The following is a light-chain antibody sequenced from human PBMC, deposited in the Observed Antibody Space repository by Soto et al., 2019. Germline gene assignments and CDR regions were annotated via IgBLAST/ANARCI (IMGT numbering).Light chain of an antibody. J-gene: IGLJ1*01. Sequence: QSALTQPPSASGSPGQSVTICCTGTSSDVGGYNYVSWYQQHPGKAPKLMIYEVSKRPSGVPDRFSGSKSGNKASLTVSGLQAEDEADYYCSSYAGSNNIYVFGTGTKLTVL. V-gene: IGLV2-8*01. CDR3: SSYAGSNNIYV. CDR2: EVS. CDR1: SSDVGGYNY.